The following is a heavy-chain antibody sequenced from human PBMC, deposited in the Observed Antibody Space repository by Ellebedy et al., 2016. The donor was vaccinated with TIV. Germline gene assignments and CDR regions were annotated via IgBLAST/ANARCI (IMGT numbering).Heavy chain of an antibody. D-gene: IGHD6-13*01. Sequence: GESLKIYCAASGFTFDDYTMHLVRQAPGKGLEWVFLISWDGGSTYYADSVKGRFTLSRDNSKNSLYLQMNSLRTEDTALYYCAKDLLVSYSSSWDEPLYFDYWGQGTLVTVSS. CDR2: ISWDGGST. CDR1: GFTFDDYT. CDR3: AKDLLVSYSSSWDEPLYFDY. V-gene: IGHV3-43*01. J-gene: IGHJ4*02.